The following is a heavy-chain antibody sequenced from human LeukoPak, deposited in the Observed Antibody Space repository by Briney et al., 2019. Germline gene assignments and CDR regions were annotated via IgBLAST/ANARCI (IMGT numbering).Heavy chain of an antibody. CDR2: IKQDGSEK. Sequence: PGGSLRLSCAASGFTFSSYWMSWVRQAPGKGLEWVANIKQDGSEKYYADSVKGRFTISRDNAKNSLFLQMNSLRAEDTAVYYCARDAWTCVSTFLFDYWGQGTLVTVSS. J-gene: IGHJ4*02. D-gene: IGHD1-1*01. CDR3: ARDAWTCVSTFLFDY. V-gene: IGHV3-7*01. CDR1: GFTFSSYW.